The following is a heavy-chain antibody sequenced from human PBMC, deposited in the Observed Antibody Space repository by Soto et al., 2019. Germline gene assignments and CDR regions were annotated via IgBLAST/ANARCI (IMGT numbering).Heavy chain of an antibody. Sequence: QVQLVESGGGVVQPGRSLRLSCAASGFTFSSYGMHWVRQAPGKGLEWVAVISYDGSNKYYADSVKGRFTISRDNSKNTLYLQMNSLRAEDTAVYYCAKEVVVAATYYYYYGMDVWGQGNTVTVSS. CDR3: AKEVVVAATYYYYYGMDV. D-gene: IGHD2-15*01. V-gene: IGHV3-30*18. J-gene: IGHJ6*02. CDR1: GFTFSSYG. CDR2: ISYDGSNK.